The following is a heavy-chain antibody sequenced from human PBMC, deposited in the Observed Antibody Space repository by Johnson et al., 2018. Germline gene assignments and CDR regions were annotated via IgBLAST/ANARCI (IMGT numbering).Heavy chain of an antibody. CDR3: ARGFEISGTTLHYGMDV. J-gene: IGHJ6*02. CDR1: GYTFTSYY. Sequence: QVQLVQSGAEVKKPGASVKVSCKASGYTFTSYYMHWVRQAPGQGLEWMGIINPSGGSTRYAQKFPGRVTMTRDTSTSPVYMELSSLRSEDTAVYYCARGFEISGTTLHYGMDVWGQGTTVTVS. V-gene: IGHV1-46*01. CDR2: INPSGGST. D-gene: IGHD2-2*01.